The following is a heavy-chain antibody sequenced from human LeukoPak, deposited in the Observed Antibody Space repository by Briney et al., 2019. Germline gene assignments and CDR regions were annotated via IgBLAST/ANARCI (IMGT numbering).Heavy chain of an antibody. D-gene: IGHD3-22*01. CDR1: GQSFANYW. V-gene: IGHV5-51*01. J-gene: IGHJ5*02. CDR3: ARRHYDSTDFDP. Sequence: PGESLKISCKASGQSFANYWIGWVRQTPGKGLEWMGIIHPADSDIVYSPSFQGQVTISADNSINTAYLQWSSLRASDTAIYCCARRHYDSTDFDPWGQGTLVTVSS. CDR2: IHPADSDI.